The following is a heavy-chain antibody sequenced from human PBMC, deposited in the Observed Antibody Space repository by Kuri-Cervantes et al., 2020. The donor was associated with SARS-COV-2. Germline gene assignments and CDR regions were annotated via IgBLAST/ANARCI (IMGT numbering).Heavy chain of an antibody. CDR2: IYPSGST. CDR1: GGSISRGRNY. V-gene: IGHV4-61*09. Sequence: SETLSLTCAVSGGSISRGRNYWSWIRQPAGKGLEWIGYIYPSGSTNYNPSLKSRVTISVDTSKNQTSLKLSSVTAADTAVYYCARDQGSGNPALDACDIWGQGTTVTDSS. J-gene: IGHJ3*02. CDR3: ARDQGSGNPALDACDI. D-gene: IGHD3-3*01.